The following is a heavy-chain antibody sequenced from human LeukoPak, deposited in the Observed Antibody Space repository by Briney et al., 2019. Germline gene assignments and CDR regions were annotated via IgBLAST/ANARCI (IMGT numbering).Heavy chain of an antibody. D-gene: IGHD1-26*01. Sequence: SETLSLTCTVSGYSISSGYYWGWIRQPPGKGLEWIGSIYYSGSTYYNPSLKSRVTISVDTSKNQFSLKLSSVTAADTAVYYCARWENYFDYWGQGTLVTVSS. CDR3: ARWENYFDY. J-gene: IGHJ4*02. CDR2: IYYSGST. CDR1: GYSISSGYY. V-gene: IGHV4-38-2*02.